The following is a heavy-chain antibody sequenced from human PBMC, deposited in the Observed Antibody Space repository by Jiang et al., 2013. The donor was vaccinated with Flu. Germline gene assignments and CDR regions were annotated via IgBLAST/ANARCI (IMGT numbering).Heavy chain of an antibody. D-gene: IGHD3-22*01. J-gene: IGHJ1*01. CDR1: GYTFTSFA. CDR2: INAGNGNT. CDR3: ARDDYSSGIYPRYFQR. V-gene: IGHV1-3*01. Sequence: EVKKPGASVKVSCKASGYTFTSFAMHWVRQAPGQRLEWMGWINAGNGNTKYSQKFQGRVTITRDTSASTAYMELSSLRSEDTAVYYCARDDYSSGIYPRYFQRWGQGSLVTVSS.